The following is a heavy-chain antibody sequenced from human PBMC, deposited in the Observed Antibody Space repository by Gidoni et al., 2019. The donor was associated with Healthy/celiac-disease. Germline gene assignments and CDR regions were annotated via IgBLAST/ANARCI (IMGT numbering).Heavy chain of an antibody. CDR3: TRTGIAAAGTYYYYYGMDV. D-gene: IGHD6-13*01. Sequence: EVQLVESGGGLVQPGRSLRLSCTASGFTFGDYAMSWFRQAPGKGLECVGFIRSKAYGGTTEYAASVKGRFTISRDDSKSIAYLQMNSLKTEDTAVYYCTRTGIAAAGTYYYYYGMDVWGQGTTVTVSS. J-gene: IGHJ6*02. CDR1: GFTFGDYA. CDR2: IRSKAYGGTT. V-gene: IGHV3-49*03.